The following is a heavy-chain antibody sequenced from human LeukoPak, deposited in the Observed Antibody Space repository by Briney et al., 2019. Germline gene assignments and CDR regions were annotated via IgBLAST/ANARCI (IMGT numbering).Heavy chain of an antibody. D-gene: IGHD6-13*01. CDR1: GGSFSGYY. CDR3: AREMAAAGTAAADY. Sequence: SETLSLTCAVYGGSFSGYYWSWIRQPPGKGLEWIGEINHSGSTNYNPSLESRVTISVDTSKNQFSLKLSSVTAADMAVYYCAREMAAAGTAAADYWGQGTLVTVSS. CDR2: INHSGST. J-gene: IGHJ4*02. V-gene: IGHV4-34*01.